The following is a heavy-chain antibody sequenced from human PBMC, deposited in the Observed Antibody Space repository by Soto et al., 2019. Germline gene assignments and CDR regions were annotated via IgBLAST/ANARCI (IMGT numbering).Heavy chain of an antibody. CDR1: GGSISSYY. CDR2: IYYSGST. Sequence: SETLSLTCTVSGGSISSYYWGWIRQPPGKGLEWIGYIYYSGSTNYNPSLKSRVTISVDTSKNQFSLKLSSVTAADTAVYYCARAYGDFGAEYFQHWGQGTLVTVSS. J-gene: IGHJ1*01. D-gene: IGHD4-17*01. V-gene: IGHV4-59*01. CDR3: ARAYGDFGAEYFQH.